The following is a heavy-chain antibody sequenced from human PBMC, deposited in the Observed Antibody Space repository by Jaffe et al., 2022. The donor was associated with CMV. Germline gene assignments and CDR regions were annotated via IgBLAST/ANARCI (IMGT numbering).Heavy chain of an antibody. CDR1: GFTFSSYA. CDR3: AKRGLAAADYYYYYMDV. CDR2: ISGSGGST. V-gene: IGHV3-23*04. Sequence: EVQLVESGGGLVQPGGSLRLSCAASGFTFSSYAMSWVRQAPGKGLEWVSAISGSGGSTYYADSVKGRFTISRDNSKNTLYLQMNSLRAEDTAVYYCAKRGLAAADYYYYYMDVWGKGTTVTVSS. D-gene: IGHD6-13*01. J-gene: IGHJ6*03.